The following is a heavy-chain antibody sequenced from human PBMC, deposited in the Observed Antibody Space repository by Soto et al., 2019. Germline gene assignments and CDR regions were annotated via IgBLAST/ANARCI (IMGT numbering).Heavy chain of an antibody. CDR2: IYYSGST. CDR1: GGSISSSSYY. CDR3: ARHRDQLYYYYGMDV. J-gene: IGHJ6*02. Sequence: PSETLSLTYSVSGGSISSSSYYWGWIRQPPGKGLEWIGSIYYSGSTYYNPSLKSRVTISVDTSKNQFSLKLSSVTAADTTVYYCARHRDQLYYYYGMDVGGQGSTVT. D-gene: IGHD2-2*01. V-gene: IGHV4-39*01.